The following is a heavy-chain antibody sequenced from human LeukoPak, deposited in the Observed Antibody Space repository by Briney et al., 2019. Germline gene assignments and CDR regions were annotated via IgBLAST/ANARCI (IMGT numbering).Heavy chain of an antibody. D-gene: IGHD7-27*01. CDR3: ARHRGLGIVSFDY. J-gene: IGHJ4*02. Sequence: SETLSLTCTVSGDSMDDYYWSWIRQPPGKGLEWIASIYYSGSTSYNPSLKSRVTISVDTSKNQFSLKLSSVTAADTAVYCCARHRGLGIVSFDYWGQGTLVTVSS. V-gene: IGHV4-59*05. CDR2: IYYSGST. CDR1: GDSMDDYY.